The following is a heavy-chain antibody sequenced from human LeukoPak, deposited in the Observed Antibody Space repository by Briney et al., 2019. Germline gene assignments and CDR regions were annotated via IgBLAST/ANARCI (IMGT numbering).Heavy chain of an antibody. CDR2: MYYSGST. CDR1: GDSISTYY. J-gene: IGHJ4*02. D-gene: IGHD5-12*01. Sequence: SETLSLTCTVSGDSISTYYWSWIRQPPGKGLEWIGYMYYSGSTNYNPSLKSRVTISLDTPKNQFSLRLISVTAADTAVYYCARGVAGYGPYDYWGQGTLVTVSS. V-gene: IGHV4-59*01. CDR3: ARGVAGYGPYDY.